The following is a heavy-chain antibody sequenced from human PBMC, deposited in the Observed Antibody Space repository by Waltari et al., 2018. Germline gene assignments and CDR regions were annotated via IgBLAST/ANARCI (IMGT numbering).Heavy chain of an antibody. CDR1: GYTFTGYY. Sequence: QVQLVQSGAEVKKPGASVKVSCKASGYTFTGYYLHWVRQAPGQGLEWIGWINPNSGATNYAQKFQGMITMTRDTSISTAYMELSRLRSDDTAVYYGARDRSPVRYFDWQYYFDYWGQGTLVTVSS. V-gene: IGHV1-2*02. D-gene: IGHD3-9*01. CDR3: ARDRSPVRYFDWQYYFDY. J-gene: IGHJ4*02. CDR2: INPNSGAT.